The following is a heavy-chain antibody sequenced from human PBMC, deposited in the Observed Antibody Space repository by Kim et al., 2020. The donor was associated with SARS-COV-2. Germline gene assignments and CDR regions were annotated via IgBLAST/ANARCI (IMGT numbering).Heavy chain of an antibody. D-gene: IGHD3-10*01. V-gene: IGHV4-34*01. J-gene: IGHJ5*02. Sequence: KSRVTISVDTSKNQFSLKLSSVTAADTAVYYCARRTRLLWFGELPPWFDPWGQGTLVTVSS. CDR3: ARRTRLLWFGELPPWFDP.